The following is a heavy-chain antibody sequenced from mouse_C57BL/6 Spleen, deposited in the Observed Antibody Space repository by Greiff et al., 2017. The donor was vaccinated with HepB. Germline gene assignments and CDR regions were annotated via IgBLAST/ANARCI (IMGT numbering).Heavy chain of an antibody. Sequence: VKLQESGPELVKPGASVKISCKASGYAFSSSWMNWVKQRPGKGLEWIGRIYPGDGDTNYNGKFKGKATLTADKSSSTAYMQLSSLTSEDSAVYFCARLDYGSVFDYWGQGTTLTVSS. CDR1: GYAFSSSW. J-gene: IGHJ2*01. D-gene: IGHD1-1*01. CDR2: IYPGDGDT. V-gene: IGHV1-82*01. CDR3: ARLDYGSVFDY.